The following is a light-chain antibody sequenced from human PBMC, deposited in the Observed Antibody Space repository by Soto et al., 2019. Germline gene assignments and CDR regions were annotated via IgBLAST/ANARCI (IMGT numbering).Light chain of an antibody. CDR3: SSYTSNVEV. CDR2: DVS. CDR1: SSDVGGYNY. J-gene: IGLJ2*01. V-gene: IGLV2-14*01. Sequence: QSALTQPASVSGSPGQSITISCTGTSSDVGGYNYVSWYQQHPGKAPKLMIYDVSNRPSGVSNRFSGSKSGNTASLTISGLQAEDEADYYCSSYTSNVEVFGGGTKLTVL.